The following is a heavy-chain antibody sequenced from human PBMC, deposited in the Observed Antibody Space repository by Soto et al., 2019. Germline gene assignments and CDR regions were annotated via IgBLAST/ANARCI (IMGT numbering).Heavy chain of an antibody. V-gene: IGHV4-34*01. D-gene: IGHD3-16*02. Sequence: SETLSLTCAVYGGSFSGYYWCWIRQPPGKGLEWIREINHSGSTNYNPSLKSRVTISVDTSKNQFSLKLSSVTAADTAVYYCARGTNPPWGSYRYQGSRLAGAQYYFDYWGQGTLVTVSS. J-gene: IGHJ4*02. CDR1: GGSFSGYY. CDR3: ARGTNPPWGSYRYQGSRLAGAQYYFDY. CDR2: INHSGST.